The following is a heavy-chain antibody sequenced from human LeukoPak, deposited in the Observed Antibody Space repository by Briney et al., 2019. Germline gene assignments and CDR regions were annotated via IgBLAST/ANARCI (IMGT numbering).Heavy chain of an antibody. D-gene: IGHD6-25*01. CDR3: ARSLTAAAGDY. CDR1: GYSFTSYW. CDR2: IYPADSDI. J-gene: IGHJ4*02. Sequence: GEALKISCKGSGYSFTSYWMGWVRQVPGKGLEWMAIIYPADSDIRYSPSFQGQVIISADKPTSTAYLQWSSLKASDTAMYYCARSLTAAAGDYWGQGTLVTVSS. V-gene: IGHV5-51*04.